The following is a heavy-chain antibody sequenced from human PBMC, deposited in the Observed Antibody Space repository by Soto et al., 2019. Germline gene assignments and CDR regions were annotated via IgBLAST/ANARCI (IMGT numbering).Heavy chain of an antibody. D-gene: IGHD3-22*01. Sequence: GGSLRLSCAASGFTFSSYGMHWVRQAPGKGLEWVAVIWYDGSNKYYADSVKGRFTISKDNSKNTLYLQMNSLRAEDTAVYYCARDLYYYDSSGYFDYWGQGTLVTVSS. CDR3: ARDLYYYDSSGYFDY. V-gene: IGHV3-33*01. J-gene: IGHJ4*02. CDR1: GFTFSSYG. CDR2: IWYDGSNK.